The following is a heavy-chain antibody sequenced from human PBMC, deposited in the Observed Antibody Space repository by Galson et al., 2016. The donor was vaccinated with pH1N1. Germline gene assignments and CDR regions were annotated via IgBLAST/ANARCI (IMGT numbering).Heavy chain of an antibody. V-gene: IGHV4-38-2*01. J-gene: IGHJ4*02. CDR1: GDSITSGYY. CDR2: FYDSGSTT. CDR3: AKMARTSGPDSEYYFDF. Sequence: TLSLTCAVSGDSITSGYYWGWIRQAPGRGLEWIGSFYDSGSTTYYKSSLKSRVAISVDTSKNQFSLRRSSMTAADTAVYYCAKMARTSGPDSEYYFDFWGQGMLVTVSS. D-gene: IGHD1-1*01.